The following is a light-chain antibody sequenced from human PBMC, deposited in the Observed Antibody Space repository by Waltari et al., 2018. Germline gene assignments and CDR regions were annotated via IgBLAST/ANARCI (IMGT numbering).Light chain of an antibody. CDR3: ASFTDTRNLV. Sequence: QSALTQPASVSGSPGQSITISCTGSRRDIGDYDYVSWYQHRPTKAPKLMIYEVSSRPSVVSNRFSGSKSGNTASLTISGLQAEDEATYYCASFTDTRNLVFGGGTKLTVL. V-gene: IGLV2-14*01. CDR2: EVS. J-gene: IGLJ2*01. CDR1: RRDIGDYDY.